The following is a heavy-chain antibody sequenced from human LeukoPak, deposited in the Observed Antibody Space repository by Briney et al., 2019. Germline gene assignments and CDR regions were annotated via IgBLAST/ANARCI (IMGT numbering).Heavy chain of an antibody. Sequence: SETLSLTCTVSGGSISSYYWSWIRQPAGKGLEWIGRIYTSGSTNYNPSLKSRVTMSVDTSKNQFSLKLSSVTAAATAVYYCARAYYYDSSGYYVTEWDAFDIWGQGTMVTVSS. J-gene: IGHJ3*02. V-gene: IGHV4-4*07. CDR3: ARAYYYDSSGYYVTEWDAFDI. D-gene: IGHD3-22*01. CDR2: IYTSGST. CDR1: GGSISSYY.